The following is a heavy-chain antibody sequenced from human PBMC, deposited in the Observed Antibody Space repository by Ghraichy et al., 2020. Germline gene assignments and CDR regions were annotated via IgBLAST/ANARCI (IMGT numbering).Heavy chain of an antibody. J-gene: IGHJ4*02. CDR1: GFTFSSHA. V-gene: IGHV3-64*01. CDR2: ISSNGGST. Sequence: GSLRLSCAASGFTFSSHAMHWVRQAPGKGLEYVSAISSNGGSTYYANSVKGRFTISRDNSKNTLYLQMGSLRAEDMAVYYCAREYYDSFDYWGQGTLVTVSS. D-gene: IGHD3-22*01. CDR3: AREYYDSFDY.